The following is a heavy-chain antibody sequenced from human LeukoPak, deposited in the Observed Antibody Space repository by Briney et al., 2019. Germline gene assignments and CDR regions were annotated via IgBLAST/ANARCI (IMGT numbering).Heavy chain of an antibody. D-gene: IGHD3-3*01. CDR3: ARRASWIFGVVRTWSTAFDI. J-gene: IGHJ3*02. CDR2: INPNSGGT. V-gene: IGHV1-2*02. Sequence: GASVKVSCKASGYTFTSYYMHWVRQAPGQGLEWMGWINPNSGGTNYAQKFQGRVTMTRDTSISTAYMELSSLRSEDTAVYYCARRASWIFGVVRTWSTAFDIWGQGTMVTVSS. CDR1: GYTFTSYY.